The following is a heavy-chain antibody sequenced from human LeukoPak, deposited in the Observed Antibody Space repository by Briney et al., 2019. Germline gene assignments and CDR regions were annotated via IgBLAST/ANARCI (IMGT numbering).Heavy chain of an antibody. Sequence: PGGSLRLSCAASGFTVSSNYMSWVRQAPGKGLEWVSGINWNGGSTGYADSVKGRFTISRDNAKNSLYLQMNSLRAEDTALYYCARDAGSGSYPYYFDYWGQGTLVTVSS. CDR3: ARDAGSGSYPYYFDY. CDR1: GFTVSSNY. D-gene: IGHD1-26*01. V-gene: IGHV3-20*04. CDR2: INWNGGST. J-gene: IGHJ4*02.